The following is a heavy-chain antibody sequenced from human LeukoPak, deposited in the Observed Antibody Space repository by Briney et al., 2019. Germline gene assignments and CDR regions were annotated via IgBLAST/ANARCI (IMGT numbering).Heavy chain of an antibody. CDR1: GGSFSGSS. CDR2: INHSGST. CDR3: ARHVGTIFGVVINSFDY. J-gene: IGHJ4*02. V-gene: IGHV4-34*01. Sequence: SETLSLTCAVYGGSFSGSSWSWIRQPPGKGLEWIGEINHSGSTNYNASLESRVTISVDTSKNQFSLKLRSVTAADTALYYCARHVGTIFGVVINSFDYWGQGIRVIVSS. D-gene: IGHD3-3*01.